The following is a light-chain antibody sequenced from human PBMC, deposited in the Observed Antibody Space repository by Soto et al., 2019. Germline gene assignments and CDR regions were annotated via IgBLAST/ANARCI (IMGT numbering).Light chain of an antibody. Sequence: QSALTQPASVSGSPRQSITISCAGTSSDVGSYNFVSWYQQHPGRAPKLMIYEVTKRPSGVSSRFSGSKSGNTASLTISGLQAEDEADYYCCSYAGTSSYVFGTGTKVTVL. CDR2: EVT. V-gene: IGLV2-23*02. J-gene: IGLJ1*01. CDR3: CSYAGTSSYV. CDR1: SSDVGSYNF.